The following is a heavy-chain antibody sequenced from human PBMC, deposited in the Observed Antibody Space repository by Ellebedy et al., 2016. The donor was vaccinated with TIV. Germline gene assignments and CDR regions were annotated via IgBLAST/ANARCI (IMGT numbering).Heavy chain of an antibody. CDR2: LYHSGST. Sequence: SETLSLTXNVSGYSISSTYYWGWIRQSPGKGLEWIGSLYHSGSTYYNPSLNSRVSISLDTSQNEFSMKMTSVTAADTAVYYCVLSSTWGIRTLDHWGQGSLVSVSS. CDR1: GYSISSTYY. V-gene: IGHV4-38-2*02. J-gene: IGHJ4*02. D-gene: IGHD6-13*01. CDR3: VLSSTWGIRTLDH.